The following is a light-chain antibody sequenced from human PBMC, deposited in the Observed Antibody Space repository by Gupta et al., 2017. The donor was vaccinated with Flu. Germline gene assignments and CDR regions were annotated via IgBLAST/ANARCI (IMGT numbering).Light chain of an antibody. CDR3: SSYAGSSTHV. V-gene: IGLV2-23*02. CDR2: DVT. Sequence: QSALTQPASVSGSPGQSITIFCTGTSSDVGNYNLVSWYQQHTGKAPKLVIYDVTKRPSGISNHFSCSKSGNTASVTISGRQGEDEAEYYWSSYAGSSTHVFGTGTKFTVL. CDR1: SSDVGNYNL. J-gene: IGLJ1*01.